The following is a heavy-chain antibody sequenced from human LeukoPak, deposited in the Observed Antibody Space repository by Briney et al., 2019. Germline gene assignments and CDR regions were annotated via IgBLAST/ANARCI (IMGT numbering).Heavy chain of an antibody. D-gene: IGHD3-22*01. J-gene: IGHJ4*02. CDR2: MSGDGGST. CDR3: AKVTHYYDSSGEYYFDY. V-gene: IGHV3-43*02. CDR1: GFTLHDYA. Sequence: GGSLRLSCAASGFTLHDYAMHWVRQAPGKGLEWVSRMSGDGGSTYYADSMKGRFTISRNNSKNSLYLQMNSLRTEDTALYYCAKVTHYYDSSGEYYFDYWGQGTLVTVSS.